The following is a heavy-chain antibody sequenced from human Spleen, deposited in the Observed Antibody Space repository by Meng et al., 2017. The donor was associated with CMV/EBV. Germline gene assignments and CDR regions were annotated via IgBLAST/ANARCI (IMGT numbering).Heavy chain of an antibody. J-gene: IGHJ4*02. Sequence: GGSLRLSCAASGFTFSRYWMHWVRQAPGKGLVWVSRINSDGSSTSYADSVKGRFTISRDNAKNTLYLQMNSLRAEDTAVYYCAKDIRTGYRKGLYFDSWGQGTLVTVSS. CDR3: AKDIRTGYRKGLYFDS. CDR2: INSDGSST. V-gene: IGHV3-74*01. D-gene: IGHD3-16*02. CDR1: GFTFSRYW.